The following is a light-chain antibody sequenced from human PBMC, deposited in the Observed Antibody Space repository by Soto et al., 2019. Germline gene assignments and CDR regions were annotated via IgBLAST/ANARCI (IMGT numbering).Light chain of an antibody. Sequence: EIVLTQSPGTLSFSPGEGATLSCKXSQSVNSNNLAWYHQKPGQALRLIIYGASFRATGIPDRFSGSGSGTECTLTISSLQSEDFAVYYCQQYNNWPLTLGGGTKVDIK. J-gene: IGKJ4*01. CDR3: QQYNNWPLT. V-gene: IGKV3D-15*01. CDR2: GAS. CDR1: QSVNSN.